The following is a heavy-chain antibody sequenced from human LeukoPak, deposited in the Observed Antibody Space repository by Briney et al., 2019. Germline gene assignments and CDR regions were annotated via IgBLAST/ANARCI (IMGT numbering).Heavy chain of an antibody. CDR1: GFTVSNNY. CDR2: ISSSGSTI. J-gene: IGHJ3*02. CDR3: ARVVGSIDAFDI. V-gene: IGHV3-11*01. D-gene: IGHD2-15*01. Sequence: GGSLRLSCAASGFTVSNNYMSWVRQAPGKGLEWVSYISSSGSTIYYADSVKGRFTISRDNAKNSLYLQMNSLRAEDTAVYYCARVVGSIDAFDIWGQGTMVTVSS.